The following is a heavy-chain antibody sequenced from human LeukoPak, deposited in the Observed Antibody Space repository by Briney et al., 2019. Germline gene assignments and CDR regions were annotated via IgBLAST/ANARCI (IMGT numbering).Heavy chain of an antibody. Sequence: SVKVSCKASGGTFSSYAISWVRQAPGQGLEWMGGIIPIFGTANYAQKFRGRVTITADKSTSTAYMELSSLRSEDTAVYYCARDGWPYNWFDPWGQGTLVTVSS. J-gene: IGHJ5*02. D-gene: IGHD2-15*01. CDR3: ARDGWPYNWFDP. CDR2: IIPIFGTA. V-gene: IGHV1-69*06. CDR1: GGTFSSYA.